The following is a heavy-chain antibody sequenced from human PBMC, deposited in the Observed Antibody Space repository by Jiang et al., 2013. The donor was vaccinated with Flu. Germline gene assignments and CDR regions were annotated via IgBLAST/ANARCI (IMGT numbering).Heavy chain of an antibody. Sequence: EVKKPGSSVKVSCKASGGTFSSYGISWVRQAPGQGLEWMGRIIPLLGITNSAQNFQGKVTFTADKSTSTTYMELNSLNSDDTAVYYCAREGLLGFDYWGQGTLVTVSS. CDR1: GGTFSSYG. V-gene: IGHV1-69*04. J-gene: IGHJ4*02. CDR3: AREGLLGFDY. CDR2: IIPLLGIT.